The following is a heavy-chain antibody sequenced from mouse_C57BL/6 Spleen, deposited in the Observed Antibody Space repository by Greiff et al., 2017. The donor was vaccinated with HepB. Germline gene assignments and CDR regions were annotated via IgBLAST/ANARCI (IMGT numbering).Heavy chain of an antibody. Sequence: QVQLQQSGAELAKPGASVKLSCKASGYTFTSYWMHWVKQRPGQGLEWIGYINPSSGYTKYNQKFKDKATLTANKSSSTAYMQLSSLTYEDSAVYYCAREKDITTSYFDYWGQGTTLTVSS. CDR2: INPSSGYT. J-gene: IGHJ2*01. V-gene: IGHV1-7*01. CDR1: GYTFTSYW. CDR3: AREKDITTSYFDY. D-gene: IGHD1-2*01.